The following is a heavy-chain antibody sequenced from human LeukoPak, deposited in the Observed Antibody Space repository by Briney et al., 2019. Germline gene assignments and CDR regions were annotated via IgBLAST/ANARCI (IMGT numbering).Heavy chain of an antibody. J-gene: IGHJ4*02. D-gene: IGHD1-20*01. CDR1: GFSLSTSGMF. V-gene: IGHV2-70*01. CDR3: ARSSPDVLTGTTGFFDY. CDR2: IYWDDEK. Sequence: SGPALVKPTQTLTLTCTFSGFSLSTSGMFVTWIRQPPGKALEWLAVIYWDDEKHYNTSLKTRLTISMDTSKNQVVLTMTNMDPADTATYYCARSSPDVLTGTTGFFDYWGQGTLVTVSS.